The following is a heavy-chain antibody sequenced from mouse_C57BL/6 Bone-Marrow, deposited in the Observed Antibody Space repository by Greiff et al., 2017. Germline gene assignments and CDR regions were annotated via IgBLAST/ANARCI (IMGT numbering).Heavy chain of an antibody. CDR1: GFSLTSYG. CDR2: IWRGGST. D-gene: IGHD1-1*01. V-gene: IGHV2-5*01. J-gene: IGHJ4*01. Sequence: QVQLQQSGPGLVQPSQSLSITCTVSGFSLTSYGVHWVRQSPGKGLEWLGVIWRGGSTDYNAAFMSRLSITKDNSKSQVFFKMNSLQADDTAIYYCAKFITTVRGAMDYWGQGTSVTVSS. CDR3: AKFITTVRGAMDY.